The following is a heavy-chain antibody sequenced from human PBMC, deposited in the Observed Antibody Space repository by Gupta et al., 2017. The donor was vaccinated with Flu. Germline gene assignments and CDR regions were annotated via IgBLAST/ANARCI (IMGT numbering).Heavy chain of an antibody. J-gene: IGHJ4*02. CDR2: IWYDGSNK. CDR1: GFTFSSYG. Sequence: QVPLVESGGGVVQPGRSLRLSCAASGFTFSSYGMHWVRQDPGKGLGWVAVIWYDGSNKYYADSVKGRFTISRDNSKNTLYLQMNSLRAEDTAVYYCARDWGGDSTGDFDYWGQGTLVTVSS. D-gene: IGHD2-21*02. CDR3: ARDWGGDSTGDFDY. V-gene: IGHV3-33*01.